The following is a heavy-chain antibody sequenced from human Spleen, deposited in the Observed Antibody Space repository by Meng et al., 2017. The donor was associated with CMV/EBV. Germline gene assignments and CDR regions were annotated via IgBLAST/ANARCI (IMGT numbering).Heavy chain of an antibody. CDR1: GFTFSSYW. Sequence: GGSLRLSCAASGFTFSSYWMHWVRQAPGKGLVWVSRINSDESSTSYADSVKGRFTISRDNAKNTLYLQVSSLRAEDTAVYYCARALYSSSSLSLDYYGMDVWGQGTTVTVSS. CDR2: INSDESST. J-gene: IGHJ6*02. D-gene: IGHD6-6*01. V-gene: IGHV3-74*01. CDR3: ARALYSSSSLSLDYYGMDV.